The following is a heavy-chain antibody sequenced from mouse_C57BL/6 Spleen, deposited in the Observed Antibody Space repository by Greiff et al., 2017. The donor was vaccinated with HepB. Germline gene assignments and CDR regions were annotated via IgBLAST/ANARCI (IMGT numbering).Heavy chain of an antibody. Sequence: VQLQQSGAELVRPGSSVKLSCKASGYTFTSYWMHWVKQRPIQGLEWIGNIDPSDSETHYNQKFKDKATLTVDKPSSTAYMQLSSLKSEDSAVYYCARPGNGWYFDVWGTGTTVTVSS. CDR3: ARPGNGWYFDV. CDR1: GYTFTSYW. D-gene: IGHD2-1*01. CDR2: IDPSDSET. V-gene: IGHV1-52*01. J-gene: IGHJ1*03.